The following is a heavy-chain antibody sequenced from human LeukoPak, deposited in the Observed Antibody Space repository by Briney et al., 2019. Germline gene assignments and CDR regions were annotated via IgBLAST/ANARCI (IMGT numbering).Heavy chain of an antibody. V-gene: IGHV4-34*01. CDR3: AREGYYDSSVFFDY. D-gene: IGHD3-22*01. Sequence: SETLSLTCAVYGGSFSGYYWSWIRQPPGKGLEWIGEINHSGSTNYNPSLKSRVTISVDTSKNQFSLKLSSVTAADTAVYYCAREGYYDSSVFFDYWGQGTLVTVSS. CDR1: GGSFSGYY. J-gene: IGHJ4*02. CDR2: INHSGST.